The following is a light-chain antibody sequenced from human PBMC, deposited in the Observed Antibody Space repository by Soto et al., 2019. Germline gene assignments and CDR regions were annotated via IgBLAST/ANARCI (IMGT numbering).Light chain of an antibody. CDR1: SSDVGGYDY. CDR3: SSYTSNSTRV. J-gene: IGLJ1*01. V-gene: IGLV2-14*01. CDR2: EVS. Sequence: QSALTQPASVAGSPGQSITVSCTGTSSDVGGYDYVSWYQQYPDKAPKLMIYEVSNRPSGVSSRFSGSKSGNTASLTISGLQAEDDADYYCSSYTSNSTRVFGTGTKVTVL.